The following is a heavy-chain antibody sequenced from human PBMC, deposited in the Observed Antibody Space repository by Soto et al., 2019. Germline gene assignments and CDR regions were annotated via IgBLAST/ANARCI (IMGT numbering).Heavy chain of an antibody. CDR2: ISASGGST. V-gene: IGHV3-23*01. CDR1: GFTFSSYA. Sequence: GGSLRLSCAASGFTFSSYAMNWVRQAPGKGLEWVSAISASGGSTYYADSVKGRFTISRDNSKNTLYLQMNSLRAEDTAVYYCANPVLTTVTMVRFDDWGQGTLVTVYS. CDR3: ANPVLTTVTMVRFDD. J-gene: IGHJ4*02. D-gene: IGHD4-17*01.